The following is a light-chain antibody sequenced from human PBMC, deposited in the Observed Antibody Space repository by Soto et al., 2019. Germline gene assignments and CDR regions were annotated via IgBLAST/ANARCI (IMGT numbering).Light chain of an antibody. CDR3: QQYGSSPLT. CDR2: DAS. Sequence: EIVLTQSPGTLSLSPGERATLSSRASQSVSSSYIVWHQQKPGQAPRLLIYDASSRATGIPDRFSGSGSGTDFTLTISRLEPEDFGVYYCQQYGSSPLTFGGGTKVEI. CDR1: QSVSSSY. J-gene: IGKJ4*01. V-gene: IGKV3-20*01.